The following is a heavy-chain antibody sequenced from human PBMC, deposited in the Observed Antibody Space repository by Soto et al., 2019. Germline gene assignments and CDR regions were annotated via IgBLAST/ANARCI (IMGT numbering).Heavy chain of an antibody. J-gene: IGHJ5*02. CDR3: AGQTFTIAAASYGRSNWFDP. V-gene: IGHV4-39*01. Sequence: SETLSLTCSASGGSITSSSHFWGWVRQPPGKGLEWIGTIYFTGNTYYTPSLKSRLTMSIDTSKNEFSLGLNSVTAADTAVYYCAGQTFTIAAASYGRSNWFDPWGPGTLVTVSS. CDR1: GGSITSSSHF. D-gene: IGHD6-25*01. CDR2: IYFTGNT.